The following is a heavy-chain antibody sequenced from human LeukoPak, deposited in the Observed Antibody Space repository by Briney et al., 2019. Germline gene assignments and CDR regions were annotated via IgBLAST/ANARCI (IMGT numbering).Heavy chain of an antibody. CDR2: IVVGSGNT. J-gene: IGHJ4*02. V-gene: IGHV1-58*01. Sequence: ASVKVSCKASGFTFTSSAVQWVRQARGQRLEWIGWIVVGSGNTNYAQKFQERVTITRDMSTSTAYIELSSLRSEDTAVYYCAARIAVAGTERWGQGTLVTVSS. D-gene: IGHD6-19*01. CDR1: GFTFTSSA. CDR3: AARIAVAGTER.